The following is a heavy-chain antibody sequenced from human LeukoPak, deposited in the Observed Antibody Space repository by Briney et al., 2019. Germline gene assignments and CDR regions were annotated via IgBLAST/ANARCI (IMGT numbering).Heavy chain of an antibody. V-gene: IGHV1-46*01. D-gene: IGHD2-21*02. Sequence: ASVKVSCKASGYTFTSCYMHRVRQAPGQGLEWMGIINPSGGSTSYAQKFQGRVTMTRDTSTSTVYMELSSLRSEDTAVYYCARDVGHIVVVTARGDAFDIWGQGTMVTVSS. CDR2: INPSGGST. CDR3: ARDVGHIVVVTARGDAFDI. J-gene: IGHJ3*02. CDR1: GYTFTSCY.